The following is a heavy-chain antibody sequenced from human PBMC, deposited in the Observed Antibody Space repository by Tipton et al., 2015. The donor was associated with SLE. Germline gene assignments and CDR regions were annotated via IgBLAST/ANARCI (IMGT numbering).Heavy chain of an antibody. CDR2: INQDGSDI. D-gene: IGHD3-10*01. Sequence: SLRLSCAGSGFTFSDSWLSWVRQAPGKGLEWVANINQDGSDIYYVDSVKGRFTISKGNAKNSVFLQVHSLRPEDTGVYYCASLSETGENYWGQGTLVTVSS. V-gene: IGHV3-7*01. CDR1: GFTFSDSW. J-gene: IGHJ4*02. CDR3: ASLSETGENY.